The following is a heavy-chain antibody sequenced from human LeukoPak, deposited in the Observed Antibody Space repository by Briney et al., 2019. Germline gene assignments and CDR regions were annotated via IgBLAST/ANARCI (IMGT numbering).Heavy chain of an antibody. V-gene: IGHV1-2*02. CDR2: INPHNGDT. CDR3: ATVRDIVVGGGPYYFDY. Sequence: ASVKVSCKASGYTFIGYYLHWVQQAPGQGLEWMGWINPHNGDTNYAQKFQGRVTMTRDTSITSAYMELSSLKSDDTAVYYCATVRDIVVGGGPYYFDYWGQGTLVTVSS. CDR1: GYTFIGYY. D-gene: IGHD2-15*01. J-gene: IGHJ4*02.